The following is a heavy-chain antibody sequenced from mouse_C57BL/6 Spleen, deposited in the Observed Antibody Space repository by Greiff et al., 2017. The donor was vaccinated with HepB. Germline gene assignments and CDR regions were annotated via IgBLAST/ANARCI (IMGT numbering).Heavy chain of an antibody. CDR2: INPSNGGT. V-gene: IGHV1-53*01. CDR3: AREKLTKGNYFDY. J-gene: IGHJ2*01. Sequence: VQLQQPGTELVKPGASVKLSCKASGYTFTSYWMHWVKQRPGQGLEWIGNINPSNGGTNYNEKFKSKATLTVDKSSSTAYMQLSSLTSEDSAVYYCAREKLTKGNYFDYWGQGTTLTVSS. CDR1: GYTFTSYW. D-gene: IGHD1-3*01.